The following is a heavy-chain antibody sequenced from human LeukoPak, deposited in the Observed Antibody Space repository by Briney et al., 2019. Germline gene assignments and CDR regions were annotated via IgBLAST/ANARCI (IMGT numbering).Heavy chain of an antibody. CDR1: GFTFPGYA. CDR2: ISDSGGST. J-gene: IGHJ4*02. Sequence: PGGSLRLSCAASGFTFPGYAMSWVRQAPGKGLNWVSAISDSGGSTYYADSVKGRFTISRDNSKNTLHLQMNSLRAEDTAVYYCAKRSDGYSGFDYWGQGTLVTLSS. D-gene: IGHD5-18*01. V-gene: IGHV3-23*01. CDR3: AKRSDGYSGFDY.